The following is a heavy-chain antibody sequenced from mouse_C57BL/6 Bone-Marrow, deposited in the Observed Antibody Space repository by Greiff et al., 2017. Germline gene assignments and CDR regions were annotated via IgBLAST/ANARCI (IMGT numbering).Heavy chain of an antibody. J-gene: IGHJ1*03. CDR3: ARGELGHWYFDV. CDR1: GYSITSGYY. D-gene: IGHD4-1*01. V-gene: IGHV3-6*01. Sequence: EVKLPESGPGLVKPSQSLSLTCSVTGYSITSGYYWNWIRQFPGNKLEWMGYISYDGSNNYNPSLKNRISITRDTSKNQFFLKLNSVTTEDTATYYCARGELGHWYFDVWGTGTTVTVSS. CDR2: ISYDGSN.